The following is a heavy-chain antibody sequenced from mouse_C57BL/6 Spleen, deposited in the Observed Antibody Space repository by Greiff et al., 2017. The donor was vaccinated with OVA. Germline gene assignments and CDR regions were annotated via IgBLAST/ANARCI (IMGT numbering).Heavy chain of an antibody. D-gene: IGHD3-2*02. CDR2: INPNNGGT. CDR1: GYTFTDYY. Sequence: EVQLQQSGPELVKPGASVKISCKASGYTFTDYYMNWVKQSHGKSLEWIGDINPNNGGTSYNQKFKGKATLTVDKSSSTAYMELRSLTSEDSAVYYCASFRQLRLPFDYWGQGTTLTVSS. J-gene: IGHJ2*01. V-gene: IGHV1-26*01. CDR3: ASFRQLRLPFDY.